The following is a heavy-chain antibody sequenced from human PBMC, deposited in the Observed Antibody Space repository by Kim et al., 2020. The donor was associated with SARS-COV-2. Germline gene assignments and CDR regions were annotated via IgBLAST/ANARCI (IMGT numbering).Heavy chain of an antibody. CDR3: ARDGSPKQYDILTGYYLSPFDP. CDR1: ESTFSKYA. J-gene: IGHJ5*02. D-gene: IGHD3-9*01. V-gene: IGHV3-23*01. Sequence: GGSLRLSCAASESTFSKYAMTWVRQAPGKGLEWVSGISSGGGSTYYADSVKGRFTISRDNSKNTLYLQMNSLRAEDTAVYYCARDGSPKQYDILTGYYLSPFDPWGQGTLVTVSS. CDR2: ISSGGGST.